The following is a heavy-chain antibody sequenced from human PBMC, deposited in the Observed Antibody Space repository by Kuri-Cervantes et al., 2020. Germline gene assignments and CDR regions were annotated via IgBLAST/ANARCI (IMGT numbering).Heavy chain of an antibody. J-gene: IGHJ4*02. Sequence: SETLSPTCTVSGGSISSRGYDWSWICQHPGKGLEWIGYIDYSGSTYYNPSLKSPFTISVDTSKNLFSLKLSSVTAADTAVYYCARHGGSFGGYDYVWGSYRTIDVFDYWGQGTLVTVSS. D-gene: IGHD3-16*02. CDR1: GGSISSRGYD. CDR3: ARHGGSFGGYDYVWGSYRTIDVFDY. CDR2: IDYSGST. V-gene: IGHV4-39*01.